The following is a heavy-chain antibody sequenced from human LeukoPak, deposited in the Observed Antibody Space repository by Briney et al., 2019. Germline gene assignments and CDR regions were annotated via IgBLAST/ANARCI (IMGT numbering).Heavy chain of an antibody. Sequence: PSETLSLTCTVSGGSISSYYWSWIRQPPGKGLEWIGYIYYSGSTNYNPSLKSRVTISVDTSKNQFSLMLSSVTAADTAVYYCARSYSSGWDFDYWGQGTLVTVSS. CDR2: IYYSGST. V-gene: IGHV4-59*01. CDR1: GGSISSYY. D-gene: IGHD6-19*01. J-gene: IGHJ4*02. CDR3: ARSYSSGWDFDY.